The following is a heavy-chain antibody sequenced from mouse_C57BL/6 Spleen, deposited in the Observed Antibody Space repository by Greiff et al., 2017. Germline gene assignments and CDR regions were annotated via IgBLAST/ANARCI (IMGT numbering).Heavy chain of an antibody. CDR3: ARRGPYGNPYYFDD. CDR1: GYTFTSYW. Sequence: QVQLQQPGAELVRPGSSVKLSCKASGYTFTSYWMHWVKQRPIQGLEWIGNIDPSDSETPYNQKFKDKATLTVDKSSSTAYMQLSSLTSEDSAVYYCARRGPYGNPYYFDDWGQGTTLTVSS. D-gene: IGHD2-1*01. CDR2: IDPSDSET. V-gene: IGHV1-52*01. J-gene: IGHJ2*01.